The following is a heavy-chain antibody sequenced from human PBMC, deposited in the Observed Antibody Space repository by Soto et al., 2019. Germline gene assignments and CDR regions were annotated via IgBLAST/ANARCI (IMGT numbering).Heavy chain of an antibody. V-gene: IGHV4-38-2*02. CDR2: ISHSGTT. J-gene: IGHJ6*02. CDR3: ARELPQRQGRNMDV. D-gene: IGHD1-1*01. CDR1: GYSISSGYY. Sequence: SETLSLTCAVSGYSISSGYYWGWIRQPPGRGLEWIGSISHSGTTYYNPSLRSRVTISIDTSNNQFSLKLSSVTAADTAVYYCARELPQRQGRNMDVWGQGTTVTVSS.